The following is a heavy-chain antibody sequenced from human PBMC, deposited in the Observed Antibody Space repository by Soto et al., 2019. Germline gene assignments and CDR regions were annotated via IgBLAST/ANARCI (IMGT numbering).Heavy chain of an antibody. V-gene: IGHV4-30-2*01. CDR3: ARGGVATTFDY. Sequence: SETLSLTCAVSGGSISSGGYSWSWIRQPPGKGLEWIGYIYHSGSTYFNPSLKSRVTISVDRSKNQCSLKLSSVTAADTAVYYCARGGVATTFDYWGQGTLVTVSS. CDR1: GGSISSGGYS. CDR2: IYHSGST. D-gene: IGHD5-12*01. J-gene: IGHJ4*02.